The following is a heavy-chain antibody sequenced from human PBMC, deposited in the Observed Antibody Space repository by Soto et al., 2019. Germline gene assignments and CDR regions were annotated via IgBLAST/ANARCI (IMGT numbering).Heavy chain of an antibody. Sequence: QVQLVQSGAEVKKPGASVKVSCKASGYTFTNYGISWVRQAPGQGLEWMGWISAYNGNTNHAQKLQGRVTMTTDTSTNTAYMELRSLRSDDTAVYYCARGVGSGSYYNQYNWFDPWGQGTLVTVSS. CDR1: GYTFTNYG. D-gene: IGHD3-10*01. V-gene: IGHV1-18*01. CDR3: ARGVGSGSYYNQYNWFDP. CDR2: ISAYNGNT. J-gene: IGHJ5*02.